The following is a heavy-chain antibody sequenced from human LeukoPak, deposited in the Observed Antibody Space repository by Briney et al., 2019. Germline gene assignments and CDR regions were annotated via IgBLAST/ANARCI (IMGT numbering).Heavy chain of an antibody. D-gene: IGHD3-3*01. CDR2: INHSGST. CDR3: ARGPTYYDFWSGYSDKYYYYYYYMDV. CDR1: GGSFSGYY. V-gene: IGHV4-34*01. Sequence: PSETLSLTCAVYGGSFSGYYWSWIRQPPGKGLEWIGEINHSGSTNYNPSLKSRVTISVGTSKNQFSLKLSSVTAADTAVYYCARGPTYYDFWSGYSDKYYYYYYYMDVWGKGTTVTVSS. J-gene: IGHJ6*03.